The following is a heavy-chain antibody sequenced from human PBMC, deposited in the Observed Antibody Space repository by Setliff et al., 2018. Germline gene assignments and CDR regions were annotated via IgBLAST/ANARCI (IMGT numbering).Heavy chain of an antibody. J-gene: IGHJ4*02. V-gene: IGHV4-39*07. CDR3: ARAPRYFDPTGSYFDF. CDR1: DDSISSRHYY. D-gene: IGHD3-22*01. CDR2: TYYSGNT. Sequence: SETLSLTCTVSDDSISSRHYYWSWIRQPAGKGLEWIASTYYSGNTYYNPSLKSRVTISVDTSKNQFSLKLTSVTAADTAVYYCARAPRYFDPTGSYFDFWGQGTPVTVSS.